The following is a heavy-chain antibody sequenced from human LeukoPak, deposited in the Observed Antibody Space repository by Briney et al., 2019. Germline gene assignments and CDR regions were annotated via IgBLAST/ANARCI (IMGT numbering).Heavy chain of an antibody. D-gene: IGHD5-18*01. CDR3: AKGVDTAMVALYYFDY. V-gene: IGHV3-23*01. Sequence: GGSLRLSCAASGFTFSSYAMSWVRQAPGKGLEWVSAISGSGGSTYYADSVKDRFTISRDNSKNTLYLQMNSLRAEDTAVYYCAKGVDTAMVALYYFDYWGQGTLVTVSS. J-gene: IGHJ4*02. CDR2: ISGSGGST. CDR1: GFTFSSYA.